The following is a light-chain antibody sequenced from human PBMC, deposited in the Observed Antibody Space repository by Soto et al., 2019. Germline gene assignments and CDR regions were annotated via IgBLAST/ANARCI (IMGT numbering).Light chain of an antibody. J-gene: IGLJ2*01. V-gene: IGLV2-11*01. CDR2: DVT. CDR1: SSDVGGYDF. CDR3: CSYAGSYTL. Sequence: HSALTQPRSVSGSPGQSVTISCTGTSSDVGGYDFVSWYQQHPGKAPKLMIYDVTQRPSGVPDRFSASKSGNTASLTISGLQAEDEADYYCCSYAGSYTLFGGGTKVTVL.